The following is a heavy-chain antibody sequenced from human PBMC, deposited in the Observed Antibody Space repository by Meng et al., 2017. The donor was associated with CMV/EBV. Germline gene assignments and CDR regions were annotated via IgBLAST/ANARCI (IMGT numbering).Heavy chain of an antibody. Sequence: GESLKISCAASGFTFSNAWMSWVRQAPGKGLEWVGRIKSKTDGGTTDYAAPVKGRFTISRDDSKNTLYLQMNSLKTEDTAVYYCTTGAGRFLEWLLFPYGMDVWGQGTTVTVSS. V-gene: IGHV3-15*01. CDR1: GFTFSNAW. J-gene: IGHJ6*02. CDR2: IKSKTDGGTT. D-gene: IGHD3-3*01. CDR3: TTGAGRFLEWLLFPYGMDV.